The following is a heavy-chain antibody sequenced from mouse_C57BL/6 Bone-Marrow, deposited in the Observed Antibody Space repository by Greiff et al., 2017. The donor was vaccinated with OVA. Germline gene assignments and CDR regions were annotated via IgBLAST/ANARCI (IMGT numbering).Heavy chain of an antibody. CDR2: IDPSDSYT. CDR1: GYTFTSYW. J-gene: IGHJ2*01. Sequence: VKLQQPGAELVKPGASVKLSCKASGYTFTSYWMQWVKQRPGQGLEWIGEIDPSDSYTNYNQKFKGKATLTVDTSSSTAYMQLSSLTSEDSAVYYCASYDYEDWGQGTTLTVSS. D-gene: IGHD2-4*01. CDR3: ASYDYED. V-gene: IGHV1-50*01.